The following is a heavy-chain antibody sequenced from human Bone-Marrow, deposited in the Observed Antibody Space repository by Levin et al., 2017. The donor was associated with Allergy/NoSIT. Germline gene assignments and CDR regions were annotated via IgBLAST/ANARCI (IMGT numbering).Heavy chain of an antibody. V-gene: IGHV3-23*01. CDR2: INPGGSNT. Sequence: GGSLRLSCAASGFTFSTYAMSWVRQAPGKGLEWVSAINPGGSNTYYADSVKGRFTISRDSSKNMLYLQMNSLRAEGTALYYCTTYGYGSGRFDDWGQGALVTVSS. CDR3: TTYGYGSGRFDD. D-gene: IGHD6-19*01. J-gene: IGHJ4*02. CDR1: GFTFSTYA.